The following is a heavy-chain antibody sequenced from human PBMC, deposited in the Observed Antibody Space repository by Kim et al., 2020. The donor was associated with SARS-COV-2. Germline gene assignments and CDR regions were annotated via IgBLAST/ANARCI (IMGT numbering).Heavy chain of an antibody. J-gene: IGHJ4*02. CDR3: AKEDIQSTTMVRGVVVDY. Sequence: GGSLRLSCAASGFTFSSYAMSWVRQAPGKGLEWVSAISGSGGSTYYADSVKGRFTISRDNSKNTLYLQMNSLRAEDTAVYYCAKEDIQSTTMVRGVVVDYWGQGTLVTVSS. CDR2: ISGSGGST. D-gene: IGHD3-10*01. CDR1: GFTFSSYA. V-gene: IGHV3-23*01.